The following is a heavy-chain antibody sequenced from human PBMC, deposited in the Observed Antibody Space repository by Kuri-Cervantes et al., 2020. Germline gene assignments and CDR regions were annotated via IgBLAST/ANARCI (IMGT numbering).Heavy chain of an antibody. CDR2: ISSSSSTI. D-gene: IGHD2-21*02. CDR1: GFTFSTYS. CDR3: ARDVSVTASYPYWYFDL. J-gene: IGHJ2*01. Sequence: GGSLRLSCVASGFTFSTYSMNWVRQAPGKGLEWVSYISSSSSTIYYADSVKGRFTISRDNAKNSLYLQMNSLRDEDTAVYYCARDVSVTASYPYWYFDLWGRGTLVTVSS. V-gene: IGHV3-48*02.